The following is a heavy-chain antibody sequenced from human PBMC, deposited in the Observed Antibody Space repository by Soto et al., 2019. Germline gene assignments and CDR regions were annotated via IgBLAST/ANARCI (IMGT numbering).Heavy chain of an antibody. D-gene: IGHD4-4*01. V-gene: IGHV2-5*02. CDR1: GFSLSTSGVG. Sequence: SGPTLVNPTQTLTLTCNFSGFSLSTSGVGVGGIRQPTGKALEWLALIYWDDDKRYSPSLKSRLTITKDTSKNQVVLTMTNMDPVDTATYYCAHRGEMTTATTPYFDYWGQGTLVTVSS. CDR3: AHRGEMTTATTPYFDY. CDR2: IYWDDDK. J-gene: IGHJ4*02.